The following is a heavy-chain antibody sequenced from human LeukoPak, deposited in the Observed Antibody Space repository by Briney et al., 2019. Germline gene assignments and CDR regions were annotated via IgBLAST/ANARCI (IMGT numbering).Heavy chain of an antibody. Sequence: SGPTLVKPTQTLTLTCTFSGFSLSTSGVGVGWIRQPPGKALEWLALIYWGDDKRYSPSLKSRLTITKDTSKNQVVLTMTNIDLVATATYYCAHSRVYYCGWGSYWDYWGQGTLVTVSS. V-gene: IGHV2-5*02. D-gene: IGHD3-10*01. CDR3: AHSRVYYCGWGSYWDY. J-gene: IGHJ4*02. CDR2: IYWGDDK. CDR1: GFSLSTSGVG.